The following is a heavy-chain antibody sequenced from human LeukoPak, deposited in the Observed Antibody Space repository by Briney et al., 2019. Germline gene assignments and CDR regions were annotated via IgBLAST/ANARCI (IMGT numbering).Heavy chain of an antibody. CDR1: GGSISSYY. CDR2: IYYSGST. D-gene: IGHD1-26*01. V-gene: IGHV4-59*12. J-gene: IGHJ3*02. CDR3: ARGTRSSMIMGATQGKEESPEKHAFDI. Sequence: PSETLSLTCTVSGGSISSYYWSWIRQPPGKGLEWIGYIYYSGSTNYNPSLKSRVTISVDRSKNQFSLKLSSVTAADTAGYYCARGTRSSMIMGATQGKEESPEKHAFDIWGQGTMVTVSS.